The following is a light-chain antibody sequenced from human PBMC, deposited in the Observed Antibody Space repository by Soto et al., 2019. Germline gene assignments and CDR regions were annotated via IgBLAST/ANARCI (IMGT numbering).Light chain of an antibody. CDR1: ESVSSN. J-gene: IGKJ2*01. CDR3: QQYNNWPYT. V-gene: IGKV3-15*01. CDR2: GAS. Sequence: ETVMTQSPATLSVSPGERATLSCRASESVSSNLAWYQQKPGQAPRLLIHGASTRAADIPARFSGSGSGTEFTLTISSLQSEDFAVYYRQQYNNWPYTFGQGTKLEIK.